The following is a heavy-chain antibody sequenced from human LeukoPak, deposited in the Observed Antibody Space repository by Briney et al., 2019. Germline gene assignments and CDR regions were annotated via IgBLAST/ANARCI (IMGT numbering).Heavy chain of an antibody. D-gene: IGHD3-22*01. J-gene: IGHJ3*02. V-gene: IGHV4-59*01. CDR3: ARDLIYYDRSGYHNDAFDI. Sequence: SETLSLTCTVSGGSISGYYWSWIRQPPGKGLEWIGYIYYSGSTNHNPSLKSRVTISLDTSKNQFSLKLSSVTAADTAVYYCARDLIYYDRSGYHNDAFDIWGQGTMVTVSS. CDR2: IYYSGST. CDR1: GGSISGYY.